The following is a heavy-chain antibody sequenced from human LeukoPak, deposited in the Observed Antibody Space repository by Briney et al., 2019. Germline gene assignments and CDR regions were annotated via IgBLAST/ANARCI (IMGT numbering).Heavy chain of an antibody. CDR2: INHSGST. D-gene: IGHD6-6*01. J-gene: IGHJ3*02. V-gene: IGHV4-30-2*01. Sequence: SETLSLTCAVSGGSISSGGYSWSWIRQPPGKGPEWIGYINHSGSTYYNPSLKSRVTISVDRSKNQFSLKLSSVTAADTAVYYCARTSVAARRANAFDIWGQGTMVTVSS. CDR3: ARTSVAARRANAFDI. CDR1: GGSISSGGYS.